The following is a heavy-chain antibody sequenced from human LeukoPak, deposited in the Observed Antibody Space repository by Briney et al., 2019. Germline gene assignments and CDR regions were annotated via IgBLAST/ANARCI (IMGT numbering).Heavy chain of an antibody. Sequence: ASVKVSCKTSGYTFSDYYIHWIRQAPGQGLEWMGGIIPIFGTANYAQKFQGRVTITADKSTSTAYMELSSLRSEDTAVYYCARELHDSSGYYYYFYWGQGTLVTVSS. V-gene: IGHV1-69*06. D-gene: IGHD3-22*01. CDR2: IIPIFGTA. CDR1: GYTFSDYY. CDR3: ARELHDSSGYYYYFY. J-gene: IGHJ4*02.